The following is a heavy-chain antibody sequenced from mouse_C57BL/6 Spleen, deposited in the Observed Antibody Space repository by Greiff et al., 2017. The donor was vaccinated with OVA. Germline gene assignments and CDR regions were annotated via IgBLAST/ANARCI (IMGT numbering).Heavy chain of an antibody. D-gene: IGHD2-3*01. J-gene: IGHJ3*01. CDR2: IYPRSGNT. CDR1: GYTFTSYG. CDR3: AREEGWTD. Sequence: VQLQQSGAELARPGASVKLSCTASGYTFTSYGISWVKQRTGQGLEWIGEIYPRSGNTYYNEKFKGKATMTADKSSITAYMELRSLTSEDSAVYFCAREEGWTDWGQGTLVTVSA. V-gene: IGHV1-81*01.